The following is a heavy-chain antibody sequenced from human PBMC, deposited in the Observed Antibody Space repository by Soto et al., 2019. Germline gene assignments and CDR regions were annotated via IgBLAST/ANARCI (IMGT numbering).Heavy chain of an antibody. V-gene: IGHV3-33*01. D-gene: IGHD2-2*01. CDR2: IWYDGSNK. Sequence: GGSLRLSCAASGFTFSSYGMHWVRQAPGKGLEWVAVIWYDGSNKYYADSVKGRFTISRDNSKNTLYLQMNSLRAEDTAVYYCARESPYPGIVVVPAAYDYWGQGTLVTVSS. CDR3: ARESPYPGIVVVPAAYDY. CDR1: GFTFSSYG. J-gene: IGHJ4*02.